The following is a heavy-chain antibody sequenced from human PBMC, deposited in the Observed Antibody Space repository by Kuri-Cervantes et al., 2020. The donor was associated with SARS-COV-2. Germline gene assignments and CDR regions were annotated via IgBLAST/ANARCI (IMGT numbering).Heavy chain of an antibody. J-gene: IGHJ4*02. CDR2: ISAYNGNT. CDR1: GYTFTSYG. D-gene: IGHD2-2*02. CDR3: ARVDYWWVPAAISPAHFGY. V-gene: IGHV1-18*01. Sequence: ASVKVSCKASGYTFTSYGISWVRQAPGQGLEWMGWISAYNGNTNYAQKLQGRVTMTTDTSTSTAYMELRSLRSDDTAVYYCARVDYWWVPAAISPAHFGYWGQGTLVTVSS.